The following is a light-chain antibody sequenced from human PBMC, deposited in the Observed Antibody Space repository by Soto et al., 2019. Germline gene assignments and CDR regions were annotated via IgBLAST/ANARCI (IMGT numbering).Light chain of an antibody. CDR1: QTLSISS. V-gene: IGKV3-20*01. Sequence: EIVLTQSPDPLSLSPAERATLFCRASQTLSISSLAWYQRKPGQTPRLLIYAASTRDTGIPHRFNGSGSGTDFALTINRLEPGDFSVYYCQQYDGAPLTCGPGTKVDVK. CDR3: QQYDGAPLT. CDR2: AAS. J-gene: IGKJ3*01.